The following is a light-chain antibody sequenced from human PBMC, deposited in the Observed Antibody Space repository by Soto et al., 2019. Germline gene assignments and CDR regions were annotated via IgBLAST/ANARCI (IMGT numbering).Light chain of an antibody. J-gene: IGKJ1*01. CDR1: QSFSSSY. CDR2: GAS. V-gene: IGKV3-20*01. Sequence: EIVLTQSPGTLSLSPGERATLSCRASQSFSSSYLAWYQQKPGQAPGLLISGASSRATGIPDRFSGSGSGTDFTLTISRLEPEYFAVYYCQQYGTSSWTFGQGTKVEIK. CDR3: QQYGTSSWT.